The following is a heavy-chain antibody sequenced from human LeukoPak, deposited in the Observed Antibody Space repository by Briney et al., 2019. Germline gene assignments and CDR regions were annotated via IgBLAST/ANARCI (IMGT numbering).Heavy chain of an antibody. D-gene: IGHD2-15*01. CDR2: INPNSGGT. CDR1: GYTFTGYY. V-gene: IGHV1-2*06. CDR3: ARDNLVAAHFDY. Sequence: ASVKVSCKASGYTFTGYYMHWVRQAPGQGLEWMGRINPNSGGTNYAQKFQGRVTMTRDTSIGTAYMELSRLRSDDTAVYYCARDNLVAAHFDYWGQGTLVTVSS. J-gene: IGHJ4*02.